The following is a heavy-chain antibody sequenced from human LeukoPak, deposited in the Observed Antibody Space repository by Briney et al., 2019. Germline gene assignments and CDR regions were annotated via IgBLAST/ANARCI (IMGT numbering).Heavy chain of an antibody. D-gene: IGHD6-13*01. J-gene: IGHJ4*02. CDR3: AKDGSSWSFDY. Sequence: GGSLRPSCAASGFTFSSYAMSWVRQAPGKGLEWVSAISGSGGSTYYADSVKGRFTIPRDNSKNTLYLQMNSLRAEDTAVYYCAKDGSSWSFDYWGQGTLVTVSS. CDR1: GFTFSSYA. CDR2: ISGSGGST. V-gene: IGHV3-23*01.